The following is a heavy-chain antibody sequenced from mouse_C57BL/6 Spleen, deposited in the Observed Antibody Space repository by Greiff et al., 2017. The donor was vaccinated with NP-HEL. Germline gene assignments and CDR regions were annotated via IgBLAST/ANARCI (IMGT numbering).Heavy chain of an antibody. CDR1: GYTFTSYW. V-gene: IGHV1-55*01. J-gene: IGHJ1*03. CDR2: IYPGSGST. D-gene: IGHD1-1*01. CDR3: AEGGSSYFYWYFDV. Sequence: VQLQQPGAELVKPGASVKMSCKASGYTFTSYWITWVKQRPGQGLEWIGDIYPGSGSTNYNEKFKSKATLTVDTSSSTAYMQLSSLTSEDSAVYYGAEGGSSYFYWYFDVWGTGTTVTVSS.